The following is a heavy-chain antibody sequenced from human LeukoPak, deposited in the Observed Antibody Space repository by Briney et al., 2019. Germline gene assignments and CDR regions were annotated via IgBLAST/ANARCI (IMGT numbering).Heavy chain of an antibody. D-gene: IGHD5-18*01. CDR2: INSESSDI. CDR1: GFTFSPYA. V-gene: IGHV3-21*01. J-gene: IGHJ4*02. Sequence: PGGSLRLSCTASGFTFSPYAMNWVRQAPGKGLEWVSYINSESSDILYAGSVKGRFTISRDIAKNSLYLQMNSLRAEDTAVYYCARDTYRPQLIDSWGQGTLVTVSS. CDR3: ARDTYRPQLIDS.